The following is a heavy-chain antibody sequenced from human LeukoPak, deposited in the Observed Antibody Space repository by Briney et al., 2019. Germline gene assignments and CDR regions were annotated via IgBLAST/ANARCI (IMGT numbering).Heavy chain of an antibody. J-gene: IGHJ4*02. V-gene: IGHV4-39*07. Sequence: SETLSLTCTVSGGSISSSSYYWGWIRQPPGKGLEWIGSIYYSGSTYYNPSLKSRVTISVDTSKNQFSLKLSSVTAADTAVYYCARRFGWSGYYPYWGQGTLVTVSS. CDR1: GGSISSSSYY. CDR2: IYYSGST. D-gene: IGHD3-3*01. CDR3: ARRFGWSGYYPY.